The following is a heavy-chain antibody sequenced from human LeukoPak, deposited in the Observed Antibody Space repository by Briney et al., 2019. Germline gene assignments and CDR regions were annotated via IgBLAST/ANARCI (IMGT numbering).Heavy chain of an antibody. Sequence: GGSLRLSCAVSGITLSNYGMSWVRQAPGKGLEWVAGLSGSGGGTNYADSVQGRFTVPRDNPKNTLYLQMNSLRAEDTAVYFCAKRGVVIRVFLVGFHKEAYYFDSWGQGALVTVSS. CDR1: GITLSNYG. CDR2: LSGSGGGT. CDR3: AKRGVVIRVFLVGFHKEAYYFDS. J-gene: IGHJ4*02. D-gene: IGHD3-10*01. V-gene: IGHV3-23*01.